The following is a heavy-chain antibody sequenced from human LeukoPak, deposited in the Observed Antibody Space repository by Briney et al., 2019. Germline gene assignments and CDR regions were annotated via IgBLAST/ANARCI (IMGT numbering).Heavy chain of an antibody. CDR1: GFTFSDYY. Sequence: GGSLRLSCAASGFTFSDYYMSWIRQAPGKGLEWVSYISSSGSTIYYADSVKGRFTISRDNAKNSLYLQMNSLRAEDTAVYYCARVLSWELPRLGEFDYWGQGTPVTVSS. J-gene: IGHJ4*02. D-gene: IGHD1-26*01. CDR2: ISSSGSTI. CDR3: ARVLSWELPRLGEFDY. V-gene: IGHV3-11*01.